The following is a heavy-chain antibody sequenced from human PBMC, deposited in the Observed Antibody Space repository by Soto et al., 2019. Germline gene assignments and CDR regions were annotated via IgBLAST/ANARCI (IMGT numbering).Heavy chain of an antibody. Sequence: EVLLLESGGDLVQPGGSLRLSCVASGFTFTDYVMSWVRQVPGKGLEWVSSISDGGERTDYRDSVRGRFTISRGNARFTLQLQMNSLRVDDTATHYCTSNRSTDVSRDVWGQGTTVTVSS. CDR1: GFTFTDYV. V-gene: IGHV3-23*01. CDR2: ISDGGERT. CDR3: TSNRSTDVSRDV. D-gene: IGHD3-10*02. J-gene: IGHJ6*02.